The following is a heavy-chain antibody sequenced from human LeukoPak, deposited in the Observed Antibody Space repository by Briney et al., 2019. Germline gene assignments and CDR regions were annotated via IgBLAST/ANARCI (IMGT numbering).Heavy chain of an antibody. Sequence: GGSLRLSCTASGFTFSSCAMSWVRQAPGKGLEWVSAISGSGGSTYYADSVKGRFTISRDNSKNTPYLQMNSLRAEDTAVYYCAKGSEYSYFDYWGQGTLVTVSS. CDR2: ISGSGGST. J-gene: IGHJ4*02. CDR1: GFTFSSCA. V-gene: IGHV3-23*01. CDR3: AKGSEYSYFDY. D-gene: IGHD6-6*01.